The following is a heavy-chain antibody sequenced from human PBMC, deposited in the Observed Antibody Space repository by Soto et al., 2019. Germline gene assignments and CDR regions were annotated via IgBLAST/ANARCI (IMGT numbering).Heavy chain of an antibody. CDR2: ISYDGSNK. V-gene: IGHV3-30*18. D-gene: IGHD3-22*01. CDR1: GFTFSSYG. J-gene: IGHJ4*02. Sequence: QVQLVESGGGVVQPGRSLRLSCAASGFTFSSYGMHWVRQAPGKGLEWVAVISYDGSNKYYADSVKGRFTISRDNSKNTLYLQMNSLRAEDTAVYYCAEAGHYYDRSYYFDYWGQGTLVTVSS. CDR3: AEAGHYYDRSYYFDY.